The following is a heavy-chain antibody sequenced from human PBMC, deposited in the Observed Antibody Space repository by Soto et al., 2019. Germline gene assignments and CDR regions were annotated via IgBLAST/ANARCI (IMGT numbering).Heavy chain of an antibody. CDR3: ARGVGNYYYDSSGYYYGY. V-gene: IGHV1-18*01. CDR2: ISAYNGNT. CDR1: GYTFTSYG. Sequence: EASVKVSCKASGYTFTSYGISWVRQAPGQGLEWMGWISAYNGNTNYAQKLQGRVTMTTDTSTSTAYMELRSLRSDDTAVYYCARGVGNYYYDSSGYYYGYWGQGTLVTVSS. D-gene: IGHD3-22*01. J-gene: IGHJ4*02.